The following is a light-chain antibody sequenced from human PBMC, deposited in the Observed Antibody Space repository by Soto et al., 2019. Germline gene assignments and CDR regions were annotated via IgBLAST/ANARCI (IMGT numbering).Light chain of an antibody. CDR1: SSDVGGYNY. V-gene: IGLV2-14*01. J-gene: IGLJ1*01. CDR2: DVS. Sequence: QSALTQPASVSGSPGQSITISCTGTSSDVGGYNYVSWYQQHPGKAPKLMIYDVSNRPSGVSNRFSGSNSGITASLTSSGLQAEDEADYYCSSYTSSSFYVFGTGTKLTVL. CDR3: SSYTSSSFYV.